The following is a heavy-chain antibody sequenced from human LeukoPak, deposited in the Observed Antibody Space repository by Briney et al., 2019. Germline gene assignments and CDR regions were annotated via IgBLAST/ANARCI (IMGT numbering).Heavy chain of an antibody. CDR1: GYSISSGHY. Sequence: SETLSLTCDVSGYSISSGHYWGWIRQPPGKGLEYIGSIHHSGSTYYNPSLKSRVTISVDTSKDQFSLKLSSLTAADTAVYYCARRYCSSTSCYLDYWGQGILVTVSS. J-gene: IGHJ4*02. V-gene: IGHV4-38-2*01. D-gene: IGHD2-2*01. CDR2: IHHSGST. CDR3: ARRYCSSTSCYLDY.